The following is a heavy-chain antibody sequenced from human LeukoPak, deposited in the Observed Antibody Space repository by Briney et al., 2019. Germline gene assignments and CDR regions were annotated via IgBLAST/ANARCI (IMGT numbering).Heavy chain of an antibody. D-gene: IGHD6-13*01. CDR1: GYTFTSYG. CDR2: ISAYNGNT. J-gene: IGHJ6*02. CDR3: ARDSAAAGQTHYYYYYGMDV. V-gene: IGHV1-18*01. Sequence: ASVKVSCKDSGYTFTSYGISWVRQAPGQGLEWMGWISAYNGNTNYAQKLQGRVTMTTDTSTSTAYMELRSLRSDDTAVYYCARDSAAAGQTHYYYYYGMDVWGQGTTVTVSS.